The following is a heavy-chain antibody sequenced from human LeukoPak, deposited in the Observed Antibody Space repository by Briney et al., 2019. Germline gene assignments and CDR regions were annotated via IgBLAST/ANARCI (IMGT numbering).Heavy chain of an antibody. Sequence: ASVKVSCKASGYTFTSYYMHWVRQAPGQGLEWMGIINPSGGSTSYAQKFQGRVTMTRDMSTSTVYMELSSLRSEDTAVYYCARACRGDYFDYWGQGTLVTVSS. V-gene: IGHV1-46*01. CDR2: INPSGGST. D-gene: IGHD2-15*01. CDR1: GYTFTSYY. CDR3: ARACRGDYFDY. J-gene: IGHJ4*02.